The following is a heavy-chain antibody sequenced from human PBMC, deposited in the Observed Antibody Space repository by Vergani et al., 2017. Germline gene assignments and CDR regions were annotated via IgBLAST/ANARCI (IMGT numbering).Heavy chain of an antibody. Sequence: EVQLLESGGGLVQPGGSLRLSCAASGFTFSSYAMSWVRQAPGKGLEWVSAISGSGGSTYYADSVKGRFTISRDNSRNTLYLQMNSLRAEDTAVYYCAKFDGSSTSCYYYDAFDIWGQGTMVTVSS. CDR3: AKFDGSSTSCYYYDAFDI. CDR1: GFTFSSYA. V-gene: IGHV3-23*01. J-gene: IGHJ3*02. D-gene: IGHD2-2*01. CDR2: ISGSGGST.